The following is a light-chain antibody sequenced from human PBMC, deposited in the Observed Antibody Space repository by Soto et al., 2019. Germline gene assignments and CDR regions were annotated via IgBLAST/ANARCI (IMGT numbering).Light chain of an antibody. CDR2: AAS. Sequence: DIPMTQPRSWWAATVRDRVAITSRASQGISSWLAWYQQKPGKAPKLLIYAASSLQSGVPSRFSGSGSGTDFTLTISSLQPEDFATYYCQQANSFPITFGQGTRLEIK. CDR3: QQANSFPIT. J-gene: IGKJ5*01. CDR1: QGISSW. V-gene: IGKV1-12*01.